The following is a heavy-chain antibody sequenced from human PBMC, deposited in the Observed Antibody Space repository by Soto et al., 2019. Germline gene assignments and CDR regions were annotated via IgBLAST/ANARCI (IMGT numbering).Heavy chain of an antibody. CDR1: GYSFTSYW. CDR2: IDPSDSYT. CDR3: ARHRHYDFWSGPTRSGDY. Sequence: GESLKISCKGSGYSFTSYWISWVRQMPGKGLEWMGRIDPSDSYTNYSPSFQGHVTISADKSISTAYLQWSSLKASDTAMYYCARHRHYDFWSGPTRSGDYWGQGTLVTVSS. J-gene: IGHJ4*02. V-gene: IGHV5-10-1*01. D-gene: IGHD3-3*01.